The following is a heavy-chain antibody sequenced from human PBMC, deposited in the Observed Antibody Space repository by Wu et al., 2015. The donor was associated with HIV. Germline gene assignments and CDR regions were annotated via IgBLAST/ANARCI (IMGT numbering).Heavy chain of an antibody. CDR2: MNSNNGKT. CDR3: ATSYYGSGSYPTFYYYYAMDV. V-gene: IGHV1-8*01. CDR1: GGTFSSYG. Sequence: QVHLVQSGAEVKKPGSSVRVSCKASGGTFSSYGFSWVRQAPGQGLEWMGWMNSNNGKTGYGQKFQGRVAMTRNISTRTAYMELSGLKSEDTAVYYCATSYYGSGSYPTFYYYYAMDVWGQGTTVTVSS. J-gene: IGHJ6*02. D-gene: IGHD3-10*01.